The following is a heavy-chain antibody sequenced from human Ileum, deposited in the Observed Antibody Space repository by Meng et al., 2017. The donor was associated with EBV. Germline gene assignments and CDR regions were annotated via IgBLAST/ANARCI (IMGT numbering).Heavy chain of an antibody. CDR3: ARDPTGGEDHQRV. V-gene: IGHV4-4*03. CDR2: IYHSGIT. D-gene: IGHD1-14*01. J-gene: IGHJ4*02. CDR1: GGSISSSNW. Sequence: QVRLQALGPGLVKPPGTLSLTWAVSGGSISSSNWWSWVRQPPGKGLEWIGKIYHSGITIYNPSLKSRVTMSVDNSKNQFSLKLNSMTAADTAVYYCARDPTGGEDHQRVWGQGTLVTVSS.